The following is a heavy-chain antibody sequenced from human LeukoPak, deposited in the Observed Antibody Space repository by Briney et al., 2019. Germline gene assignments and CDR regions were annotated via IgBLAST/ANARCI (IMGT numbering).Heavy chain of an antibody. CDR2: LYHSGST. D-gene: IGHD1-26*01. CDR1: GGSISTPGYY. V-gene: IGHV4-39*01. J-gene: IGHJ4*02. CDR3: ARRERALDY. Sequence: SETLSLTCTVSGGSISTPGYYWGWIRQPPGKGLEWIGSLYHSGSTYYKPSLKSRATISVDKSKNQCSLKLRSVTAADTAVYYCARRERALDYWGQGTLVTVSS.